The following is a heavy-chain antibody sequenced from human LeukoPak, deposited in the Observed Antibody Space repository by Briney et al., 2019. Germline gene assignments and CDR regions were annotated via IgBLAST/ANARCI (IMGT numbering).Heavy chain of an antibody. Sequence: GASVKVSCKTSGYTFTDYYMHWVRQAPGQGLEWMGWINPNSGGTNYAQKFQGRVTMTRDTSISTAYMELSSLRSDDTAVYYCASRSDWFDPWGQGTLVTVSS. CDR2: INPNSGGT. CDR3: ASRSDWFDP. CDR1: GYTFTDYY. V-gene: IGHV1-2*02. J-gene: IGHJ5*02.